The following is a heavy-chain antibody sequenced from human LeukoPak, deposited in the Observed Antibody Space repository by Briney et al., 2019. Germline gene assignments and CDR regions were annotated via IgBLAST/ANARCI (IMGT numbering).Heavy chain of an antibody. CDR3: ARAKRPMVLDH. CDR1: GVTSSTHW. V-gene: IGHV3-7*03. D-gene: IGHD3-10*01. J-gene: IGHJ4*02. CDR2: IKPDGSEG. Sequence: GSLRFSCAASGVTSSTHWRNWIRQAPGKGLEWVANIKPDGSEGYYVDSVKGRFTLSRDNAQNSLYLQMNSLRDDDTAVYYCARAKRPMVLDHWGQGTLVTVSS.